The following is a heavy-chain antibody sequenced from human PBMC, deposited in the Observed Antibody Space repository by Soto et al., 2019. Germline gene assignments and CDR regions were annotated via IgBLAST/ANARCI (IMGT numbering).Heavy chain of an antibody. CDR1: GFTFSFYT. D-gene: IGHD3-22*01. Sequence: WGSLRLSCTASGFTFSFYTFNWVRQAPGKGLEWVSYISSSSSSISYADSVKGRFTIFRDNAKNSLYLQMNSLRAEETAVYYFARDPAYYYDSSAYSSESYQRVDYWGQGTMVTVSS. CDR3: ARDPAYYYDSSAYSSESYQRVDY. V-gene: IGHV3-21*01. CDR2: ISSSSSSI. J-gene: IGHJ4*03.